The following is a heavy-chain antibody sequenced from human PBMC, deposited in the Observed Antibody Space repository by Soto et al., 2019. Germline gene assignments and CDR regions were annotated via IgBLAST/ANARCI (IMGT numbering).Heavy chain of an antibody. CDR1: GFTFSSYC. J-gene: IGHJ6*02. Sequence: EVQLAESGGGLVQPGGSLRLSCAASGFTFSSYCIHWLRQAPGKRLLWVSRIKGDGANTNYADSAKGRFTVSVDSAKSIVNLHVNRMRAEETAVYSCARRVPSYHAMDVCGQEATVSVSS. CDR2: IKGDGANT. V-gene: IGHV3-74*01. CDR3: ARRVPSYHAMDV.